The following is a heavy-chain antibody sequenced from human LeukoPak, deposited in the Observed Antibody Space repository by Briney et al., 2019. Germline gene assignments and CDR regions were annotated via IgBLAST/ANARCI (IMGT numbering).Heavy chain of an antibody. CDR2: ISAYNGNT. J-gene: IGHJ4*02. D-gene: IGHD4-17*01. Sequence: ASVKVSCKASGYTFTSYGISWVRQAPGQGHEWMGWISAYNGNTNYAQKLQGRVTMTTDTSTSTAYMELRSLRSDDTAVYYCARHHDYGGKAAFDYWGQGTLVTVSS. CDR1: GYTFTSYG. CDR3: ARHHDYGGKAAFDY. V-gene: IGHV1-18*01.